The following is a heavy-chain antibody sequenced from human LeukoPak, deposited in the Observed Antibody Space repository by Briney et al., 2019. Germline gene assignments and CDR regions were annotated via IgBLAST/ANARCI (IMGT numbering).Heavy chain of an antibody. CDR1: GFTFSSYG. V-gene: IGHV3-48*04. J-gene: IGHJ4*02. CDR3: ASYYGSGSYLYYFDC. CDR2: ISSSGSTI. D-gene: IGHD3-10*01. Sequence: GGSLRLSCAASGFTFSSYGMHWVRQAPGKGLEWVSYISSSGSTIYYADSVKGRFTISRDNAKNSLYLQMNSLRAEDTAVYYCASYYGSGSYLYYFDCWGQGTLVTVSS.